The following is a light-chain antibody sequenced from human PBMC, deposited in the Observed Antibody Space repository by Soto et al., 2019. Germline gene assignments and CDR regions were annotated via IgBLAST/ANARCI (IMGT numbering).Light chain of an antibody. CDR1: QSLLHTNAYNY. V-gene: IGKV2-28*01. CDR3: MEALQTRT. CDR2: LGP. J-gene: IGKJ3*01. Sequence: DIVMTQSPLSLPVTPGEPASISCRSSQSLLHTNAYNYLDSYLQKPGQSPQLLIYLGPYRASGVPDRFSGSGSGTDFTLKISRVEAEDVGLYYCMEALQTRTFGPGTKVDIK.